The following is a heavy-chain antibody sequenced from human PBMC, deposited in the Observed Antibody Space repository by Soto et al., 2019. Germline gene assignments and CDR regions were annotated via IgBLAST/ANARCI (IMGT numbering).Heavy chain of an antibody. CDR3: ARDRGHPGTTGYFDY. J-gene: IGHJ4*02. V-gene: IGHV4-4*02. D-gene: IGHD1-1*01. Sequence: SETLSLTCAVSGGSLGSTDWWRWVRQPPGKGREWIGEIYQSGTTNYNPSLKSRVTMSVDKSKNQFSLTLTSVTAADTAMYYCARDRGHPGTTGYFDYWGQGALVNVSS. CDR2: IYQSGTT. CDR1: GGSLGSTDW.